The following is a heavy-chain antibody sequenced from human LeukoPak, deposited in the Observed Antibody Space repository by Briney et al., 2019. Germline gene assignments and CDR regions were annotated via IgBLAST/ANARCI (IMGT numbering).Heavy chain of an antibody. CDR1: VYTVSSYW. V-gene: IGHV5-51*01. CDR3: ARVGDGFRGGLDY. D-gene: IGHD5-24*01. Sequence: GESLKISCKASVYTVSSYWIVGVRQMPGKDLEWMGIIDPSDLDTTYSPSFQGKVTISLDKYINTAFLQWSSLQTSDTGIYYCARVGDGFRGGLDYWGQGTPVSVSS. J-gene: IGHJ4*02. CDR2: IDPSDLDT.